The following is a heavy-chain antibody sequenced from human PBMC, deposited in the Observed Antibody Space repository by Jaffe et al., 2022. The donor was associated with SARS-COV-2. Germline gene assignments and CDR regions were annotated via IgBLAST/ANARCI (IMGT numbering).Heavy chain of an antibody. Sequence: EVQLVESGGGLVKPGGSLRLSCAASGFTFSSYSMNWVRQAPGKGLEWVSSISSSSSYIYYADSVKGRFTISRDNAKNSLYLQMNSLRAEDTAVYYCARDRAGSPVGGMDVWGQGTTVTVSS. D-gene: IGHD1-26*01. CDR3: ARDRAGSPVGGMDV. CDR1: GFTFSSYS. V-gene: IGHV3-21*01. J-gene: IGHJ6*02. CDR2: ISSSSSYI.